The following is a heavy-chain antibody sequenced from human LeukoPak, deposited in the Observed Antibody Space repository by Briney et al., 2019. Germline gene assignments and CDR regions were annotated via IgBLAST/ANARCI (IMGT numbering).Heavy chain of an antibody. J-gene: IGHJ4*02. V-gene: IGHV4-59*01. CDR3: ARFPMVRGVNYFDY. D-gene: IGHD3-10*01. CDR1: GGSISSYY. CDR2: IYYSGST. Sequence: SEALSLTCTVSGGSISSYYWSWIRQPPGKGLEWIGYIYYSGSTNYNPPLKSRVTISVDTSKNQFSLKLSSVTAADTAVYYCARFPMVRGVNYFDYWGQGTLVTVSS.